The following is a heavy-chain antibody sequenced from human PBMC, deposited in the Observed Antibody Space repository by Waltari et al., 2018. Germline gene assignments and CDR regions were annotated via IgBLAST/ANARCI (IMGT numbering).Heavy chain of an antibody. Sequence: VEVLESGGGLVQPGGPLGLTCPASGFQLRSDAMNWVRQAPGEGLEWVSGINGYGDNTYYADSVRGRFTISRDNSKNTLNLEMNSLRAEDTAVYYCARNLLAPSNNFDYWGQGTLVTVSS. CDR1: GFQLRSDA. CDR2: INGYGDNT. D-gene: IGHD1-26*01. V-gene: IGHV3-23*01. CDR3: ARNLLAPSNNFDY. J-gene: IGHJ4*02.